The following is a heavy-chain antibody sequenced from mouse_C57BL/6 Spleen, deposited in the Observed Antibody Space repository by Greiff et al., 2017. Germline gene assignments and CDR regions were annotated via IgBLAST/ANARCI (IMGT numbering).Heavy chain of an antibody. Sequence: QVQLKQSGAELARPGASVKLSCKASGYTFTSYGISWVKQRTGQGLEWIGEIYPRSGNTYYNEKFKGKATLTADKSSSTAYMGLRSLTSEDAAVYFCARFITTVVGYYFDYWGQGTTLTVSS. CDR2: IYPRSGNT. J-gene: IGHJ2*01. V-gene: IGHV1-81*01. D-gene: IGHD1-1*01. CDR1: GYTFTSYG. CDR3: ARFITTVVGYYFDY.